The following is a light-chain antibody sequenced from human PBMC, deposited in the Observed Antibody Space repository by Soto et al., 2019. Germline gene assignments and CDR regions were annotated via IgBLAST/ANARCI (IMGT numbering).Light chain of an antibody. CDR1: QSVSSH. CDR3: QQRNSWPLT. Sequence: EIVLTQSPATLSLSPGERATLSCRASQSVSSHLAWYQQKPGQAPRLLIFDASNRATSIPPRFSGSGSGTDFTLTISSLEPEDFAVYYCQQRNSWPLTFGGGTKVEIK. V-gene: IGKV3-11*01. CDR2: DAS. J-gene: IGKJ4*01.